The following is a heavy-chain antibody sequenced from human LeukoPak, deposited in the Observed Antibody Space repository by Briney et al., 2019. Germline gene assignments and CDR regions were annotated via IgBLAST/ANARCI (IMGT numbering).Heavy chain of an antibody. Sequence: ASVKVSCKASGYIFTGYYVHWVRQAPGQGLEWMGWINPNSGGTNYAQKFQGRVTMTRDTSISTAYMELSRLRSDDTAVYYCARLEQHLVSDYWGQGTLVTVSS. D-gene: IGHD6-13*01. J-gene: IGHJ4*02. CDR2: INPNSGGT. V-gene: IGHV1-2*02. CDR3: ARLEQHLVSDY. CDR1: GYIFTGYY.